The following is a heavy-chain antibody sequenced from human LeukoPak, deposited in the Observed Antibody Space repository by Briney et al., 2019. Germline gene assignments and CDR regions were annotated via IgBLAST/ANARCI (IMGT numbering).Heavy chain of an antibody. CDR1: GYSFTTYW. V-gene: IGHV5-51*01. CDR3: ARRGSGWYVDY. D-gene: IGHD6-19*01. J-gene: IGHJ4*02. CDR2: IYPGDSDT. Sequence: GESLKISCKGSGYSFTTYWIGWVRQMPGKGLEWMGIIYPGDSDTRYSPSFQGQVTISVDKPISNAYLQWSSLKASDTAMYYCARRGSGWYVDYWGQGTPVTVSS.